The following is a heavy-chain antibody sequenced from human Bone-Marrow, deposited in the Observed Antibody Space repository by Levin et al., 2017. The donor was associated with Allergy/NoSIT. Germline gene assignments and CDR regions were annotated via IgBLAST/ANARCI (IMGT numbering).Heavy chain of an antibody. CDR1: GFTFYDHY. CDR2: IRNTANSYTT. Sequence: GESLKISCAASGFTFYDHYMDWVRQAPGKGLEWVGRIRNTANSYTTEYAPSVKGRFTISRDDSNKSLYLQMNSLKTEDTAVYYCAREISYYYYMDVWGKGTTVTVSS. J-gene: IGHJ6*03. V-gene: IGHV3-72*01. CDR3: AREISYYYYMDV.